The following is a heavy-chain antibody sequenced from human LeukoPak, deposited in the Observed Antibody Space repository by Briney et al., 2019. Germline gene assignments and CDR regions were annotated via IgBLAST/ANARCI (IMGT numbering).Heavy chain of an antibody. J-gene: IGHJ4*02. V-gene: IGHV1-2*02. CDR1: GYTFTGYY. D-gene: IGHD2-15*01. CDR2: INPNTGDT. CDR3: ARDERYCNGDNHYPDLGY. Sequence: GASVKVSCKASGYTFTGYYLFWVRQAPGQGLGWMGWINPNTGDTKYGQKFQGRVTLTRDTSIRTTYMELSSLRSDDTAVYYCARDERYCNGDNHYPDLGYWGQGTLVTVSS.